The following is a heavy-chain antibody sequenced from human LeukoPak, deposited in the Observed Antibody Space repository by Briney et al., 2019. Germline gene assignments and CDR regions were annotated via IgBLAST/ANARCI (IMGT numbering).Heavy chain of an antibody. CDR3: ARTITIFGALGYFDY. CDR2: IYYTGST. J-gene: IGHJ4*02. D-gene: IGHD3-3*01. Sequence: PSETLSLTCTVSGGSTSSSHWTWVRQHPGKGLEWIGCIYYTGSTYYNPSLERRVTISVATSKNQFSLKVSSVTAADTAVYFCARTITIFGALGYFDYWGQGTLVTVSS. CDR1: GGSTSSSH. V-gene: IGHV4-59*06.